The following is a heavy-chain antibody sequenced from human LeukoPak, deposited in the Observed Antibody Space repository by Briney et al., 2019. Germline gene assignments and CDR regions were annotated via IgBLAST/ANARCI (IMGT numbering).Heavy chain of an antibody. CDR3: ARGGYCSSTSCIDY. V-gene: IGHV1-8*01. D-gene: IGHD2-2*01. Sequence: GASVKVSCKASGYTLTSYDINWVRQATGQGLEWMGWMNPNSGNTGYAQKFQGRVTMTRNTSISTAYMELSSLRSEDTAVYYCARGGYCSSTSCIDYWGQGTLVTVSS. CDR1: GYTLTSYD. J-gene: IGHJ4*02. CDR2: MNPNSGNT.